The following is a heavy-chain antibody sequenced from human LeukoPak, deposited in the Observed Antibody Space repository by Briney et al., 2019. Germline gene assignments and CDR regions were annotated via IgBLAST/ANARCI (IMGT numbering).Heavy chain of an antibody. V-gene: IGHV3-7*01. Sequence: GGSLRLSCATSEFTFSNYWMSWVRQAPGKGLEWVATIKQDGSEKYYVDSVKGRVTISRDNAKNSLFLQMNSLRVEDTAVYYCARVWGSDSNYRCLDYWGQGTLVTVSS. CDR3: ARVWGSDSNYRCLDY. J-gene: IGHJ4*02. CDR2: IKQDGSEK. D-gene: IGHD4-11*01. CDR1: EFTFSNYW.